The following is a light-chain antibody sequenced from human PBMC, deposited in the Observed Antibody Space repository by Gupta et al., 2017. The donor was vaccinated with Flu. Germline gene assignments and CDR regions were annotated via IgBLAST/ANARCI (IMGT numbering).Light chain of an antibody. J-gene: IGKJ2*01. Sequence: IQMTQSPSSLSASVGDRVTITCRASQKISSYLNWYQRKPRKAPNLLIYAASTLQTGDPSRFSGSVSGTNFTLTISSRQPEDFATYFCQQAYSPPPGTFGQGTKIEIK. CDR1: QKISSY. V-gene: IGKV1-39*01. CDR2: AAS. CDR3: QQAYSPPPGT.